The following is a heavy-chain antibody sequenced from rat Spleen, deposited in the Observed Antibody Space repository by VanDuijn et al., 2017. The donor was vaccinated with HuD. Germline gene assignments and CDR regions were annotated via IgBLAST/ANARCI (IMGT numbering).Heavy chain of an antibody. CDR2: INYDSTST. CDR3: TRRGITHYFDH. Sequence: EVQLVESGGGLVQPGRSLKLSCAASGFPFSNYGMAWVRQAPTKGLEWVATINYDSTSTHYRDSVKGRFTLSRDNAKSTLYLQMDSLRSEDTATYYCTRRGITHYFDHWGQGVMVTVSS. J-gene: IGHJ2*01. V-gene: IGHV5-29*01. D-gene: IGHD1-6*01. CDR1: GFPFSNYG.